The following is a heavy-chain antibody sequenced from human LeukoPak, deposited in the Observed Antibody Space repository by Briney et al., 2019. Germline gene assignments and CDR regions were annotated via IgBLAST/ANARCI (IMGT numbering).Heavy chain of an antibody. V-gene: IGHV5-51*01. D-gene: IGHD6-6*01. J-gene: IGHJ4*02. CDR3: ARQGQSIAARPVDY. Sequence: GESLEISWQGSGCIFTSYWIGWVRPAPGKGLGGVGIIYPGDSDTRYSPSFQGQVTISADKSISTAYLQWSSLKASDTAMYYCARQGQSIAARPVDYWGQGTLVTVSS. CDR2: IYPGDSDT. CDR1: GCIFTSYW.